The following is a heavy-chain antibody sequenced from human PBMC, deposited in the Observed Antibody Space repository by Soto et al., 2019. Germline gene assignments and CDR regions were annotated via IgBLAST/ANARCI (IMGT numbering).Heavy chain of an antibody. J-gene: IGHJ6*02. CDR3: ARDSYSSSWYYYYGMDV. CDR2: TYYRSKWYN. V-gene: IGHV6-1*01. Sequence: SQTLSLTCAISGDSVSSNSPAWNWIRQSPSRGLEWLGRTYYRSKWYNDYAVSVKSRITINPDTSKNQFSLQLNSVTPEDTAVYYCARDSYSSSWYYYYGMDVWGQGTTVTVSS. CDR1: GDSVSSNSPA. D-gene: IGHD6-13*01.